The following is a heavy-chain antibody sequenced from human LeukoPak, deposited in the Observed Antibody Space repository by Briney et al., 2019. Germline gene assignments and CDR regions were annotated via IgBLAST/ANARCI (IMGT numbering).Heavy chain of an antibody. V-gene: IGHV6-1*01. Sequence: SQTLSLTCAISGDSVSTNIVAWNWIRQSPSRGLEWLGRTYYRSKWYNDYAESVKSRIIVNPDTSKNQFSLHLNSVTPEDTAVYYCAREVNSAFDYWGRGTLVTVSS. CDR3: AREVNSAFDY. J-gene: IGHJ4*02. CDR1: GDSVSTNIVA. CDR2: TYYRSKWYN. D-gene: IGHD2-21*01.